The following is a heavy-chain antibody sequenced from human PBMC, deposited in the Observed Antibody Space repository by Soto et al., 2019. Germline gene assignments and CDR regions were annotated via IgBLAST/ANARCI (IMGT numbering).Heavy chain of an antibody. D-gene: IGHD4-17*01. CDR1: GGSISGYY. Sequence: PSETLSLTCTVSGGSISGYYWSWIRQPPGKGLEWIGYIYYSGSTSYNPSLKSRLTISVDTSKNQFSLRLTSVTAADTAVYYCARRYGASFDYWGQGTLVTVSS. CDR2: IYYSGST. V-gene: IGHV4-59*01. CDR3: ARRYGASFDY. J-gene: IGHJ4*02.